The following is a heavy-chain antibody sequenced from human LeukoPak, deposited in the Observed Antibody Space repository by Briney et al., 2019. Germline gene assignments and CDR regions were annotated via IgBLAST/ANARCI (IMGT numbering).Heavy chain of an antibody. V-gene: IGHV3-7*01. Sequence: GSLTLSCAASGVTFSDYYMSWIRQPPGKGLELVANIKQDGSEKYYVDSVKGRFTISRDNDKNSLYLQMNSLRAEDTAVYYCARVGKYYYYYMDVWGKGTTVTISS. CDR2: IKQDGSEK. CDR3: ARVGKYYYYYMDV. CDR1: GVTFSDYY. J-gene: IGHJ6*03.